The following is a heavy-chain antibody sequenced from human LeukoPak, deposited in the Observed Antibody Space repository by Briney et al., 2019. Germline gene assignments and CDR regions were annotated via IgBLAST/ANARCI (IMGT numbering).Heavy chain of an antibody. D-gene: IGHD1-26*01. Sequence: SETLSLTCAVSGGSITNSTWWSWFRQPPGKGLEWIGEINHSGSTNYNPSLKSRVTISVDTSKNQFSLKLSSVTAADTAVYYCARHSGSYLGYYYYYMDVWGKGTTVTISS. CDR1: GGSITNSTW. CDR3: ARHSGSYLGYYYYYMDV. CDR2: INHSGST. V-gene: IGHV4-4*02. J-gene: IGHJ6*03.